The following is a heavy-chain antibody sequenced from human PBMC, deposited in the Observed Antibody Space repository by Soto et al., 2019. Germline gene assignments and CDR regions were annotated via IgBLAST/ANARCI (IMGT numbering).Heavy chain of an antibody. CDR3: ARNGDYGSQKHYYYYYGMDV. Sequence: SGGSLRLSCAASGFTFSSYAMHWDRQAPGKGLEWVAVISYDGSNKYYADSVKGRFTISRDNSKNTVYLQMNSLRAEDTAVYYCARNGDYGSQKHYYYYYGMDVWGQGTTVTVSS. CDR2: ISYDGSNK. V-gene: IGHV3-30-3*01. D-gene: IGHD4-17*01. CDR1: GFTFSSYA. J-gene: IGHJ6*02.